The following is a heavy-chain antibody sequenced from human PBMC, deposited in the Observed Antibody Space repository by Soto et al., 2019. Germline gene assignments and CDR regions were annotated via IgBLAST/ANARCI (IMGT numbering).Heavy chain of an antibody. CDR3: ASRACSSTSCYRVGGMDV. D-gene: IGHD2-2*01. CDR2: IYSGGST. Sequence: EVQLVESGGGLVQPGGSLRLSCAASGFTVSSNYMSWVRQAPGKGLEWVSVIYSGGSTYYADSVKGRFTISRDNSKNTLYLQMNSLRAEDTAVYYFASRACSSTSCYRVGGMDVWGKGTTVTVSS. V-gene: IGHV3-66*01. CDR1: GFTVSSNY. J-gene: IGHJ6*03.